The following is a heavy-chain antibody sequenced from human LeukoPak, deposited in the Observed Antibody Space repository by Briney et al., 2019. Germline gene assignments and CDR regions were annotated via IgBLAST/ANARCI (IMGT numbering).Heavy chain of an antibody. CDR3: AKDRAAAGSYFDY. V-gene: IGHV3-23*01. D-gene: IGHD6-13*01. J-gene: IGHJ4*02. CDR2: ISGSGGST. Sequence: GGSLRLSCAASGFTFSSYGMSWVRQAPGKGLEWVSAISGSGGSTYYADSVKGRFTISRDNSKNTLYLQMNSLRAEDTAVYYCAKDRAAAGSYFDYWGQGTLVTVSS. CDR1: GFTFSSYG.